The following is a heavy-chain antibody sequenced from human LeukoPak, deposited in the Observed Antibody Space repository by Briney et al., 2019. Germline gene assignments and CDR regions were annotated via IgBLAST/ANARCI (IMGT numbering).Heavy chain of an antibody. J-gene: IGHJ5*02. V-gene: IGHV1-2*02. Sequence: GASVKVSCNASGYTFTGYYMHWVRQAPGQGLEWMGWLNPNSGGTNYAQKFQGRVTMTRDTSLSTAYMELSRLKSDDSAVYYCARDHGGNSFLWFDPWGQGTLVTVSS. D-gene: IGHD4-23*01. CDR2: LNPNSGGT. CDR3: ARDHGGNSFLWFDP. CDR1: GYTFTGYY.